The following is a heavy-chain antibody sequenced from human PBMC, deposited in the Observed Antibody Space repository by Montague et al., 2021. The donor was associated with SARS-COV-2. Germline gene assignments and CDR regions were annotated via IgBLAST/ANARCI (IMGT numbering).Heavy chain of an antibody. CDR1: GGSISSSSYY. V-gene: IGHV4-39*07. Sequence: SETLSLTCTVSGGSISSSSYYWGWIRQPPGKGLEWIGSIYYSGSTYYNPSLKSRVTISVDTSKNQFSLKLSSVTAADTAVYYCARGVKRWLQTPRWLGAYYFDYWGQGTLVTVSS. J-gene: IGHJ4*02. D-gene: IGHD5-24*01. CDR2: IYYSGST. CDR3: ARGVKRWLQTPRWLGAYYFDY.